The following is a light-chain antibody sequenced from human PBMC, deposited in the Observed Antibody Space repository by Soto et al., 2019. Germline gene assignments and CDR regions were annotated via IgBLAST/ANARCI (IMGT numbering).Light chain of an antibody. Sequence: EIVLTQSPGTLSLSPGERATLSCRASQSVSSRFLAWYQQKPGQAPRLLMYGASNRATGIPDRFSGTGSGTDFTLTISRLEPEDFAVYYCQQYNNWPMYTFGQGTKLEIK. CDR3: QQYNNWPMYT. J-gene: IGKJ2*01. V-gene: IGKV3-20*01. CDR2: GAS. CDR1: QSVSSRF.